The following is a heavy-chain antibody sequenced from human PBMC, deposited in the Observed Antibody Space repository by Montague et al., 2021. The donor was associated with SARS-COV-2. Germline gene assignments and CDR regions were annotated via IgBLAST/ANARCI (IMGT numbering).Heavy chain of an antibody. J-gene: IGHJ4*02. CDR3: ARGTEVAWEVLYS. D-gene: IGHD1-26*01. Sequence: SETLSLTCAVYGGSFSGVFYTWVRQTPGKGLEWIAEVNHRGDTDYNPSLKSRVTISLDTSSNQISLILNSITAADTAVYYCARGTEVAWEVLYSWGQGTPVTVSS. CDR2: VNHRGDT. V-gene: IGHV4-34*01. CDR1: GGSFSGVF.